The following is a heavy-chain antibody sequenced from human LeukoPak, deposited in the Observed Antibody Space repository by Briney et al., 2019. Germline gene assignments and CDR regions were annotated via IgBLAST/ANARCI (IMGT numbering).Heavy chain of an antibody. D-gene: IGHD2-15*01. J-gene: IGHJ4*02. CDR2: IYSGGTT. V-gene: IGHV3-53*01. Sequence: GGSLRLSCAASGFTVSTNYMSWVRQAPGKGLEWVSVIYSGGTTYYADSVKGRFTISRDNSKNTLYLQMNSLRAEDTAVYYCARLYYSGGNCYLFDYWGQGTLVTVSS. CDR1: GFTVSTNY. CDR3: ARLYYSGGNCYLFDY.